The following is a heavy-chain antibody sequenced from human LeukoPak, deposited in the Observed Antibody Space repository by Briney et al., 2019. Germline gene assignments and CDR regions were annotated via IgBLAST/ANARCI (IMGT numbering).Heavy chain of an antibody. Sequence: SETLSLTCTVSGGSISSYYWSWIRQPPGKGLEWIGYIYYSGSTNYNPSLKSRVTIPVDTSKNQFSLKLSSVTAADTAVYYCATHGPPCSGGSSYYRVRLYYYGMDVWGQGTTSTVSS. CDR3: ATHGPPCSGGSSYYRVRLYYYGMDV. V-gene: IGHV4-59*08. D-gene: IGHD2-15*01. CDR2: IYYSGST. J-gene: IGHJ6*02. CDR1: GGSISSYY.